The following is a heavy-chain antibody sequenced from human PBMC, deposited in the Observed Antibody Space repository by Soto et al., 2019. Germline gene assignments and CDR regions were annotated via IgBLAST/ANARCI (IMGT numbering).Heavy chain of an antibody. D-gene: IGHD3-22*01. V-gene: IGHV3-11*06. J-gene: IGHJ6*02. CDR2: ISGSGTYT. CDR3: ARSSGWSQVVGYKHGLDG. CDR1: GFTVSDHY. Sequence: QVQLVESGGGLVKPGGSLRLSCAVSGFTVSDHYMTWIRQAPGKGLEWVSYISGSGTYTNYADSVKGRFLISRDIAQNELWLKRNSLRAEYTAVYYCARSSGWSQVVGYKHGLDGLGQCTAVTVSS.